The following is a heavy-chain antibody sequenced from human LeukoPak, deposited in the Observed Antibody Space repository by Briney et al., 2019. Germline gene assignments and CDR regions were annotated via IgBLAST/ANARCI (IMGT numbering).Heavy chain of an antibody. J-gene: IGHJ4*02. V-gene: IGHV4-59*12. Sequence: RPSETLSLTCTVSGGSISSYYWSWIRQPPGKGLQWIGYIYYSGSTYYNPSLKSRVTISVDTSKNQFSLKLSSVTAADTAVYYCARENLDSSGYYYVWIDYWGQGTLVTVSS. D-gene: IGHD3-22*01. CDR2: IYYSGST. CDR3: ARENLDSSGYYYVWIDY. CDR1: GGSISSYY.